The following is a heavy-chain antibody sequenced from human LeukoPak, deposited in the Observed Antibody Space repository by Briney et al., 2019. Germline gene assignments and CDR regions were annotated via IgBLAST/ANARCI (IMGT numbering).Heavy chain of an antibody. CDR2: AYYSGST. Sequence: SETLSLTCTVSGGSISSYYWNWIRQPAGKALEWLGYAYYSGSTNYNPSLKTRLTISVDTSKAQFSLTLSSVTAADTAIYYCASRSGRNYYGMDVWGQGTTVIVSS. D-gene: IGHD3-10*01. CDR1: GGSISSYY. J-gene: IGHJ6*02. V-gene: IGHV4-59*01. CDR3: ASRSGRNYYGMDV.